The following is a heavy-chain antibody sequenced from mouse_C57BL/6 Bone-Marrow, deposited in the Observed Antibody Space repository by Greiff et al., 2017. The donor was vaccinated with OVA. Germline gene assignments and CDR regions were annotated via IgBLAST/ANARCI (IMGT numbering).Heavy chain of an antibody. Sequence: QVQLQQPGAELVKPGASVKMSCKASGYTFTSYWITWVKQRPGQGLEWIGDIYPGSGSTNYNEKFKSKATLTVDTSSSTAYMELRSLTSEDSAVYFFADDYSWYFDVWGTGTTVTVSS. CDR1: GYTFTSYW. J-gene: IGHJ1*03. CDR3: ADDYSWYFDV. V-gene: IGHV1-55*01. CDR2: IYPGSGST. D-gene: IGHD2-4*01.